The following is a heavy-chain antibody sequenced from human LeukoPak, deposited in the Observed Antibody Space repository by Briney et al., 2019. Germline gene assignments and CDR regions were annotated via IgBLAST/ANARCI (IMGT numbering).Heavy chain of an antibody. D-gene: IGHD3-3*01. CDR2: IYYSGST. CDR1: GGSISSYY. Sequence: SETLSLTCTVSGGSISSYYWSWIRQPPGKGLEWIGYIYYSGSTNYNPSLKSRVTISVDTSKNQFSLKLSSVTAADTAVYYCARDSDFWSGYYYFDYWGQGTLVTVSS. V-gene: IGHV4-59*12. J-gene: IGHJ4*02. CDR3: ARDSDFWSGYYYFDY.